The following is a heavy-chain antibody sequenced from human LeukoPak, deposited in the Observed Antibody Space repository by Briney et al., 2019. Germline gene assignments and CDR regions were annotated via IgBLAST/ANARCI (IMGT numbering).Heavy chain of an antibody. CDR1: GGSVSSGSYY. V-gene: IGHV4-61*01. Sequence: PSETLSLTCTVSGGSVSSGSYYWSWIRQPPGKGLEWIGYIYYSGSTNYNPSLKSRVTISVDTSKNQFSLKLSSVTAADTAVYYCARDQYYYSMDVWGQGTTVTVSS. J-gene: IGHJ6*02. CDR3: ARDQYYYSMDV. CDR2: IYYSGST.